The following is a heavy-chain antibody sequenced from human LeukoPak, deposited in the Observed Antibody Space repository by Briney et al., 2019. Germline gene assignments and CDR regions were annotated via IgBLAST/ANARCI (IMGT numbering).Heavy chain of an antibody. CDR3: TRLVPHVSSGCTPVDY. Sequence: GGSLRLSCAASWFTFSGSAMHWGRQASGKGLEWVGRIRSKANSYATAYAASVKCRFTISRDDSKNTAYLQMNSLKTEDTAVYYCTRLVPHVSSGCTPVDYWGQGALVTVSS. CDR2: IRSKANSYAT. CDR1: WFTFSGSA. J-gene: IGHJ4*02. V-gene: IGHV3-73*01. D-gene: IGHD6-19*01.